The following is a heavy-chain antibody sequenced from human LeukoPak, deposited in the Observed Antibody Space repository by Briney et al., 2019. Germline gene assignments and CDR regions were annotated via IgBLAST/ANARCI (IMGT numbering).Heavy chain of an antibody. CDR3: AREDSIPHPNWFDP. CDR2: ICYSGST. J-gene: IGHJ5*02. Sequence: SETLSLTCTVSGASISSSNYCWGWIRQPPGKGLEWIGTICYSGSTYYDPSLKSRVTISVDASKNQFSLKMSSVTAADTAVYYCAREDSIPHPNWFDPWGQGTLVTVSS. V-gene: IGHV4-39*02. D-gene: IGHD3-22*01. CDR1: GASISSSNYC.